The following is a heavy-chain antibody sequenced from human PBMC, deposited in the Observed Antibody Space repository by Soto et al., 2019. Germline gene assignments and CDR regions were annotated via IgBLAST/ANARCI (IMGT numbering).Heavy chain of an antibody. D-gene: IGHD2-15*01. CDR3: ARGRYCSGGSCYLWWFDP. CDR2: INHSGST. V-gene: IGHV4-34*01. CDR1: GGSFSGYC. J-gene: IGHJ5*02. Sequence: SETLSLTCAVYGGSFSGYCWSWIRQPPGKGLEWIGEINHSGSTNYNPSLKSRVTISVDTSKNQFSLKLSTVTAADTAVYYCARGRYCSGGSCYLWWFDPWGQGTLVTVSS.